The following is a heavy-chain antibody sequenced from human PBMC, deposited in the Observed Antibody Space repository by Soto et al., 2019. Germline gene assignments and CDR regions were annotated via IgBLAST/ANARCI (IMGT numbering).Heavy chain of an antibody. Sequence: QVQLQESGPGLVKPSQTLSLTCTVSGGSISSGDHFWSWLRQPPGKGLEWIGYIYYSGTTYYNASLKSRVSISVDTSRNQFSLELRSSTAADTAVYYCASTPNEFRGRKYFFDYWGQGTLVTASS. J-gene: IGHJ4*02. V-gene: IGHV4-30-4*01. CDR3: ASTPNEFRGRKYFFDY. CDR2: IYYSGTT. D-gene: IGHD1-1*01. CDR1: GGSISSGDHF.